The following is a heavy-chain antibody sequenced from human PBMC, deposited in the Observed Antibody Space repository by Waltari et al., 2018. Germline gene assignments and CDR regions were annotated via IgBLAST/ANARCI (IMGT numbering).Heavy chain of an antibody. CDR2: IYYSGST. V-gene: IGHV4-59*11. CDR3: ARDPHEPYYYGMDV. Sequence: QVQLQESGPGLVKPSETLSLTCTVSGGSISSHYWSWIRQPPGKGLEWIGYIYYSGSTNYNPSLKSRVTISVDTSKNQFSLKLSSVTAADTAVYYCARDPHEPYYYGMDVWGQGTTVTVSS. J-gene: IGHJ6*02. CDR1: GGSISSHY.